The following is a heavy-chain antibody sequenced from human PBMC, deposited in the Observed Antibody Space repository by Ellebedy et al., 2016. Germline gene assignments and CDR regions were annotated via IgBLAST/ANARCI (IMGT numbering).Heavy chain of an antibody. J-gene: IGHJ6*02. CDR3: ASCGTDYHYGLDV. V-gene: IGHV4-39*07. CDR2: IYYSGSA. Sequence: SETLSLXXTVSSGSITTTTSYWGWIRQSPGKGLEWIGNIYYSGSAYYNPSLKSRVIISVDSSKNQFSLKLSSVTAADTAVYYCASCGTDYHYGLDVWGQGTTVTVSS. CDR1: SGSITTTTSY. D-gene: IGHD1-26*01.